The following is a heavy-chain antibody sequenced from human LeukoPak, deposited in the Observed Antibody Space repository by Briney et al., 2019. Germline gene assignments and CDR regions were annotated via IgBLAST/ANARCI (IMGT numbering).Heavy chain of an antibody. V-gene: IGHV4-39*07. J-gene: IGHJ4*02. CDR1: GGSISSSSYY. Sequence: SETLSLTCTVSGGSISSSSYYWGWIRQPPGKGLEWIGSIYYSGSTYYNPSLKSRVTISVDTSKNQFSPKLSSVTAADTAVYYCAREYRGVSAFDYWGQGTLVTVSS. CDR3: AREYRGVSAFDY. D-gene: IGHD3-10*01. CDR2: IYYSGST.